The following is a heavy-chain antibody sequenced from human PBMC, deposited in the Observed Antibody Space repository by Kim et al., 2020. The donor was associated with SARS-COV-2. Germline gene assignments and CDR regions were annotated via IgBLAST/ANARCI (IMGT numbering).Heavy chain of an antibody. D-gene: IGHD3-22*01. CDR2: IIPIFGTA. CDR1: GGTFSSYA. Sequence: SVKVSCKASGGTFSSYAISWVRQAPGQGLEWMGGIIPIFGTANYAQKFQGRVTITADESTSTAYMELSSLRSEDTAVYYCARNLYDRGGYYTSWFDPWGQGTLVTVSS. V-gene: IGHV1-69*13. J-gene: IGHJ5*02. CDR3: ARNLYDRGGYYTSWFDP.